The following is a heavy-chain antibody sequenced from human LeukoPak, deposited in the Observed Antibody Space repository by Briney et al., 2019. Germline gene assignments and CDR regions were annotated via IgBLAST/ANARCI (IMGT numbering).Heavy chain of an antibody. CDR1: VYTFSRYS. Sequence: GGSLRLSCAVSVYTFSRYSMHWVRQAPGKGLEWVSYINISSNTIYYADAVKGRFTISRDNTKNSRYLQMSSLRDEETAVYYCARESRYCSGGRCYMSDYWGQGTLVTVSS. J-gene: IGHJ4*02. CDR2: INISSNTI. D-gene: IGHD2-15*01. V-gene: IGHV3-48*02. CDR3: ARESRYCSGGRCYMSDY.